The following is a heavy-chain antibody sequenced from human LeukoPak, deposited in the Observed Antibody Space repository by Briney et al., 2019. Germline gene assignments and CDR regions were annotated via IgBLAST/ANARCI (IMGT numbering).Heavy chain of an antibody. CDR2: INHSGST. V-gene: IGHV4-34*01. CDR3: ARGERFLEWLLYKNWFDP. Sequence: MTSETLSLTCTVSGGSISSYYWSWIRQPPGKGLEWIGEINHSGSTNYNPSLKSRVTISVDTSKNQFSLKLSSVTAADTAVYYCARGERFLEWLLYKNWFDPWGQGTLVTVSS. D-gene: IGHD3-3*01. CDR1: GGSISSYY. J-gene: IGHJ5*02.